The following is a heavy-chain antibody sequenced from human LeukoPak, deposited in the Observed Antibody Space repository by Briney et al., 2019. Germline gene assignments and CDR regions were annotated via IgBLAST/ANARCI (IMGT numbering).Heavy chain of an antibody. Sequence: QPGRSLRLSCAASGFTFSTYGMHWVRQAPGKGLEWVAIIWYDGTNKYYADSVKGRFTISRDNSKNTLYLQMNSLRAEDTAVYYCARDGFLGPVTAYLDYWGQGTPVTVSS. CDR1: GFTFSTYG. CDR2: IWYDGTNK. CDR3: ARDGFLGPVTAYLDY. J-gene: IGHJ4*02. V-gene: IGHV3-33*01. D-gene: IGHD2-21*02.